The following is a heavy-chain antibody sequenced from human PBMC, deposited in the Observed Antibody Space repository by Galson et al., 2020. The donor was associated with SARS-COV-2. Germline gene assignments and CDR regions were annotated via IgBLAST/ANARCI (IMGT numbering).Heavy chain of an antibody. V-gene: IGHV3-23*01. Sequence: GESLKISCAASGFTFSSYAMSWVRQAPGKGLEWVSAISGSGGSTYYADSVKGRFTISRDNSKNTLYLQMNSLRAEDTAVYYCAKAGSGYYYDSSGYYRPGGMDVWGQGTTVTVSS. J-gene: IGHJ6*02. CDR3: AKAGSGYYYDSSGYYRPGGMDV. CDR1: GFTFSSYA. D-gene: IGHD3-22*01. CDR2: ISGSGGST.